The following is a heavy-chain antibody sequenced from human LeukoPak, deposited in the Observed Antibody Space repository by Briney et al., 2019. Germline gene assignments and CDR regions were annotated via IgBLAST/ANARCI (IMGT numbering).Heavy chain of an antibody. J-gene: IGHJ3*02. CDR3: AKDRTRRDGYNDAFDI. Sequence: GGSLRLSCAASGFTFSSYAMSWVRPAPGKGLEWVSAISGSGGSTYYADSVKGRFTISRDNSKNTLYLQMNSLRAEDTAVYYCAKDRTRRDGYNDAFDIWGQGTMVTVSS. CDR2: ISGSGGST. D-gene: IGHD5-24*01. CDR1: GFTFSSYA. V-gene: IGHV3-23*01.